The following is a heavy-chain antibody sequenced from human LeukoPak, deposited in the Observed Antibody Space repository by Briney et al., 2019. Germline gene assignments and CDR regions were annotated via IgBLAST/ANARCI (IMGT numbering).Heavy chain of an antibody. Sequence: GASLKVSCKASGYTFTGYSMHWVRQSPGQGLEWMGWINPNSGVTNYAQKFQGRVTMTRDTSISTAYMELSSLRSDDTAVYYCARVGVEGACRYDYWGQGTLVTVSS. CDR2: INPNSGVT. CDR3: ARVGVEGACRYDY. D-gene: IGHD3-3*01. V-gene: IGHV1-2*02. CDR1: GYTFTGYS. J-gene: IGHJ4*02.